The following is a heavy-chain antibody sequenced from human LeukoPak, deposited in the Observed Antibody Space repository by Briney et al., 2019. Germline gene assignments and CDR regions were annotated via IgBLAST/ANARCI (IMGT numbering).Heavy chain of an antibody. D-gene: IGHD3-10*01. CDR2: IYYSGST. Sequence: PSETLSLTCTVSGGSISSGSYYWSWIRQPPGKGLEWIGSIYYSGSTYYNPSLKSRVTISVDTSKNQFSLKLSSVTAADTAVYYCATPNVRETLFGEFNDYWGQGTLVTVSS. CDR1: GGSISSGSYY. V-gene: IGHV4-39*01. J-gene: IGHJ4*02. CDR3: ATPNVRETLFGEFNDY.